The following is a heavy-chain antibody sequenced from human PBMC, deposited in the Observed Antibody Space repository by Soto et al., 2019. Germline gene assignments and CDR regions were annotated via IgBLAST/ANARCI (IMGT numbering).Heavy chain of an antibody. Sequence: ASVKVSCKASGYTFTSYGISWVRQAPGQGLEWTGWISAYNGNTNYAQKLQGRVTMTTDTSTSTAYMELRSLRSDDTAVYYCARPARNLLDSGGFYYYYGMDVWGQGTTVTVSS. V-gene: IGHV1-18*01. J-gene: IGHJ6*02. D-gene: IGHD2-15*01. CDR3: ARPARNLLDSGGFYYYYGMDV. CDR1: GYTFTSYG. CDR2: ISAYNGNT.